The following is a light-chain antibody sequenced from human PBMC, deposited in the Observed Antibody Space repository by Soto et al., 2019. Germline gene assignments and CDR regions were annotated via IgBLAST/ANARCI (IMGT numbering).Light chain of an antibody. Sequence: QSVLTQPPSMSAAPGQTVTISCSGSSSNVGNNYLSWYQQHPGTAPLLLIYEDNKRPSGIPDRSSGSKSGTSATLGITGLPAGDEADYYCGTWDSSRSAVVFGGGTKLTVL. CDR3: GTWDSSRSAVV. CDR1: SSNVGNNY. CDR2: EDN. V-gene: IGLV1-51*02. J-gene: IGLJ2*01.